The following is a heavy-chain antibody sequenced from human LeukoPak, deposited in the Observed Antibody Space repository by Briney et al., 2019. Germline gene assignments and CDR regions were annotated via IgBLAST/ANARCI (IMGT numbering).Heavy chain of an antibody. J-gene: IGHJ4*02. CDR3: ATARGYYGSGSYRFDY. CDR1: GYTLTELS. D-gene: IGHD3-10*01. CDR2: FDPEDGET. Sequence: ASVTVSCKVSGYTLTELSMHWVRQAPGKGLEWMGGFDPEDGETIYAQKFQGRVTMTEDTSTDTAYMGLSSLRSEDTAVYYCATARGYYGSGSYRFDYWGQGTLVTVSS. V-gene: IGHV1-24*01.